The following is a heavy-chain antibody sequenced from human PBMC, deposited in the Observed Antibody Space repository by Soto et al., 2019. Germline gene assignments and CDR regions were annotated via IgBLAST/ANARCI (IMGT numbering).Heavy chain of an antibody. CDR3: SRGRYCTSPSCYNHYYYGMDI. CDR2: IGVYNGKT. Sequence: QEQLVQSGGEVKKPGASVRVSCKASGYTFTKYGITWVRQAPGQGLEWMGWIGVYNGKTNYARKLQGRCIMTADTSASTAYMELRSLRADDTAVYYCSRGRYCTSPSCYNHYYYGMDILGQGTTVSVSS. J-gene: IGHJ6*02. D-gene: IGHD2-2*02. V-gene: IGHV1-18*04. CDR1: GYTFTKYG.